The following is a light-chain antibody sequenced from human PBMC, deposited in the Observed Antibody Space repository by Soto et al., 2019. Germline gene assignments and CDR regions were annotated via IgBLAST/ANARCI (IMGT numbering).Light chain of an antibody. CDR1: QSITNY. CDR2: ATS. V-gene: IGKV3-11*01. Sequence: EIVLTQSPATLSLSPGERATLSCRASQSITNYLGWYQQKPGQAPRLLIYATSNRATGIPARFSGSGSGTDFTLTISSLEPEDFAVYYCPQRYNWPVTFGQGTLLEVK. CDR3: PQRYNWPVT. J-gene: IGKJ5*01.